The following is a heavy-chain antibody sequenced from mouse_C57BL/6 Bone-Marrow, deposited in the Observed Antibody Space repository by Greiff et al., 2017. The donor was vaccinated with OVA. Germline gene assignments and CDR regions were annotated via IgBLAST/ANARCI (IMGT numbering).Heavy chain of an antibody. Sequence: EVQVVESGGGLVKPGGSLKLSCAASGFTFSSYAMSWVRQTPEKRLEWVATISDGGSYTYYSDNVKGRFTISRDNAKNNLYLQMSHLKSEDTAMYYCARERGIDYWGQGTTLTVSS. CDR3: ARERGIDY. CDR1: GFTFSSYA. CDR2: ISDGGSYT. J-gene: IGHJ2*01. V-gene: IGHV5-4*01.